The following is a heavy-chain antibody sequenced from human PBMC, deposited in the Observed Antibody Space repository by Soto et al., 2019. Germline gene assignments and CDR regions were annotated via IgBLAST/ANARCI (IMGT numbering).Heavy chain of an antibody. Sequence: GRPNRVPCAASELNVRNHYMRWIRKAQRKGLEWVSVIYSGGSTYYADSVKGRFTISRDNSKNTLYLQMNSLRAEDTAVYYCARDGYDSSGYYPEYFQHWGQGTLVTVSS. D-gene: IGHD3-22*01. CDR3: ARDGYDSSGYYPEYFQH. V-gene: IGHV3-66*01. J-gene: IGHJ1*01. CDR1: ELNVRNHY. CDR2: IYSGGST.